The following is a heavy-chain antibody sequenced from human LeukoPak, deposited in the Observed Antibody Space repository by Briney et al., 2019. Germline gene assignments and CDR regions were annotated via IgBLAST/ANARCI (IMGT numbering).Heavy chain of an antibody. CDR2: TYYGSKWYN. CDR1: GDSVSSNSAA. CDR3: ARGGEDSSGYYRLFDY. Sequence: SQTLSLTCAISGDSVSSNSAAWNWIRQSPSRGLEWLGRTYYGSKWYNDYAVSVKSRITINPDTSKNQFSLQLNSVTPEDTAVYYCARGGEDSSGYYRLFDYWGQGTLVTVSS. J-gene: IGHJ4*02. V-gene: IGHV6-1*01. D-gene: IGHD3-22*01.